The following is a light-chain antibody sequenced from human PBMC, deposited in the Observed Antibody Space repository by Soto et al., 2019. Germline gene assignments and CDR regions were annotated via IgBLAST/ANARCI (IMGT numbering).Light chain of an antibody. CDR3: AAWDHSLSGWM. CDR2: RNN. V-gene: IGLV1-47*01. Sequence: QSVLTQPPSASATPGQRVTISCSGSSSNIGSDFVFWYQQLPGTAPTLLIYRNNQRPSGVPDRFSGSKSGTSASLAISWLRSEDEADYYCAAWDHSLSGWMFGGGTKLTVL. J-gene: IGLJ3*02. CDR1: SSNIGSDF.